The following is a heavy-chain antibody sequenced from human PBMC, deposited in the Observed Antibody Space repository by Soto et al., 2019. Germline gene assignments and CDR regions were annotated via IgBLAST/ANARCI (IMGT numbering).Heavy chain of an antibody. D-gene: IGHD3-22*01. CDR1: GFTFSNFA. J-gene: IGHJ3*02. V-gene: IGHV3-23*01. CDR2: ISSVGGAT. Sequence: LRLSCAASGFTFSNFAMSWVRQAPGEGLEWVSGISSVGGATNYADSVEGRFTISRDNSKNTVYLQMNSLRGEDTAVYYCAKSSGPPKGAFDIWGQGTMVTVS. CDR3: AKSSGPPKGAFDI.